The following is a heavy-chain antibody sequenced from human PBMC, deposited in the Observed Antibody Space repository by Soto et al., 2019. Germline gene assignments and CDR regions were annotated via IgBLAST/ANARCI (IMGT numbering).Heavy chain of an antibody. CDR1: GFTSSSYS. D-gene: IGHD3-22*01. V-gene: IGHV3-21*01. J-gene: IGHJ6*02. CDR3: ARDPSRPDYYDSSGYRYYYYGMDV. Sequence: PGGSLRLSCAASGFTSSSYSMNWVRQAPGKGLEWVSSISSSSSYIYYADSVKGRFTISRDNAKNSLYLQMNSLRAEDAAVYYCARDPSRPDYYDSSGYRYYYYGMDVWGQGTTVTVSS. CDR2: ISSSSSYI.